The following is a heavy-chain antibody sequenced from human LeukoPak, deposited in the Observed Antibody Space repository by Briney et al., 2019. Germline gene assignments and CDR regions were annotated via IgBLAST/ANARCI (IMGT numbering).Heavy chain of an antibody. J-gene: IGHJ4*02. Sequence: GGSLRLSCAASGFTVSSNSMSWVRQAPGKGLEWVSFIYSDNTHYSDSVKGRFTISTDNSKNTLYLQMNSLRAEDTAVYYRARRAGAYSHPYDYWGQGTLVTVSS. CDR1: GFTVSSNS. V-gene: IGHV3-53*01. D-gene: IGHD4/OR15-4a*01. CDR3: ARRAGAYSHPYDY. CDR2: IYSDNT.